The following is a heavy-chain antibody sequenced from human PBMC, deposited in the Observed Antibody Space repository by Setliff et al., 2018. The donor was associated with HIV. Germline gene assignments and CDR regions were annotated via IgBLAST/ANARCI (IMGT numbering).Heavy chain of an antibody. CDR3: ATPLDATMGRDY. CDR2: INPDSGGA. D-gene: IGHD5-18*01. Sequence: ASVKVSCKASGYTFTDYYMQWVRQAPGQGLEWMGRINPDSGGANYAQKFQGRVTMTRDTSISTAYMELSSLRSDDTAVYYCATPLDATMGRDYWGQGTLVTVSS. V-gene: IGHV1-2*06. CDR1: GYTFTDYY. J-gene: IGHJ4*02.